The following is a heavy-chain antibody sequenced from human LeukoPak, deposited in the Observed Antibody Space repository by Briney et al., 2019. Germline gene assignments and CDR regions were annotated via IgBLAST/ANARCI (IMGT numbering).Heavy chain of an antibody. CDR3: AKGDGISIFGVLIS. CDR1: GFTFSSYG. V-gene: IGHV3-30*18. J-gene: IGHJ5*02. Sequence: GRSLRLSCAASGFTFSSYGMHWVRQAPGKGLEWVAVILYDGSNKYYLDSVKGRFTISRDNSKNTLYLQINSLRAEDTAVYYCAKGDGISIFGVLISWGQGTLVTVSS. D-gene: IGHD3-3*01. CDR2: ILYDGSNK.